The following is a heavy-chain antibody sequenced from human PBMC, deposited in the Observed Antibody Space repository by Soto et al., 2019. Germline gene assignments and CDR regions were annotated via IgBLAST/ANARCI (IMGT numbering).Heavy chain of an antibody. CDR3: ARKYSGLDY. CDR2: IKPDGSDT. Sequence: EVQLVESGGGLVQPGGSLRLSCAASGFTFSSYWMSWVRQAPGKGLEWVANIKPDGSDTYYVDSVKGRFTISRDNAKNSLDLQMTRLTAEDTAVYYCARKYSGLDYWGQGTLVTISS. D-gene: IGHD5-12*01. J-gene: IGHJ4*02. V-gene: IGHV3-7*01. CDR1: GFTFSSYW.